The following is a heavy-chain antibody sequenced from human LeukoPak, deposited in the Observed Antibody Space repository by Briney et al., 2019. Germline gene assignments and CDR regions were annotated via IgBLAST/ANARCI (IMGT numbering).Heavy chain of an antibody. CDR2: ISSSGSTI. V-gene: IGHV3-11*01. Sequence: GGSLRLSCAASEFTVSSNFISWIRQAPGKGLEWVSYISSSGSTIYYADSVKGRFTISRDNAKNSLYLQMNSLRAEDTAVYYCASSTGLGYYGMDVWGQGTTVTVSS. D-gene: IGHD3-9*01. CDR1: EFTVSSNF. CDR3: ASSTGLGYYGMDV. J-gene: IGHJ6*02.